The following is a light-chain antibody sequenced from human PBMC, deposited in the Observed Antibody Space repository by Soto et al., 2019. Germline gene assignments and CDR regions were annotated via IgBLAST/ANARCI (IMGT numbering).Light chain of an antibody. J-gene: IGKJ2*01. Sequence: EIVLTQSPGTLSLSPGERATLSCRASQSVSSSYLAWYQHKPGQAPRLLIYGASSRATGIPDRFSGSGSGTDFTLTISRLEPEDFAVYYCQQYSSSPPATFGQGTKLEIK. CDR1: QSVSSSY. CDR2: GAS. CDR3: QQYSSSPPAT. V-gene: IGKV3-20*01.